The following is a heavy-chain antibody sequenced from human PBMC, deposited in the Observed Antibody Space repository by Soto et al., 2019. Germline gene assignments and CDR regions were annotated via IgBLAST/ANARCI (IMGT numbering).Heavy chain of an antibody. D-gene: IGHD3-16*02. CDR3: AKADRSCVSWFDP. CDR2: INPTTGAT. CDR1: GYTFTAQY. Sequence: SVKVSCKASGYTFTAQYLHWVRKAPGEGLEWMGWINPTTGATRYAQKFQGRVTMTRDTYMSTAYLEVRSLRPDDTAVYYCAKADRSCVSWFDPWGQGTLVTVSS. V-gene: IGHV1-2*02. J-gene: IGHJ5*02.